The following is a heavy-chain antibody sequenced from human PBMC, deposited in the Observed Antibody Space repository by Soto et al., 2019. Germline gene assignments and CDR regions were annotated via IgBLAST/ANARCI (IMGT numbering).Heavy chain of an antibody. D-gene: IGHD2-15*01. CDR3: ARDRGYDAHDYYYNAMDV. Sequence: EVQLVESGGGLVKPGGSLRLSCVASGFTFRSYTMNWVRQAPGKGLEWVSAIRGFSPYTFYADSLKGRFTISRDNAKTSLYLQMNSLRAEDTAVYYCARDRGYDAHDYYYNAMDVWGQGTTVTVSS. CDR1: GFTFRSYT. J-gene: IGHJ6*02. CDR2: IRGFSPYT. V-gene: IGHV3-21*01.